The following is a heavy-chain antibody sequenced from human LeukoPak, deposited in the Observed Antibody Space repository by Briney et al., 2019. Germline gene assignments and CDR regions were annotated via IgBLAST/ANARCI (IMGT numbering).Heavy chain of an antibody. CDR3: AKDDGTTVTPGIDY. J-gene: IGHJ4*02. CDR1: GFTFSSYG. V-gene: IGHV3-30*02. D-gene: IGHD4-17*01. Sequence: GGSLRLSCAASGFTFSSYGMHWVRQAPGKGLEWVAFIRYDGSNKYYADSVKGRFTISRDNSKNTLYLQMNSLRAEDTAVYYCAKDDGTTVTPGIDYWGQGTLVTVSS. CDR2: IRYDGSNK.